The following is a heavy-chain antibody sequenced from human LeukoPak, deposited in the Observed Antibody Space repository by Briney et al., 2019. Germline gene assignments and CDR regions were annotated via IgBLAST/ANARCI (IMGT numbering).Heavy chain of an antibody. J-gene: IGHJ6*02. V-gene: IGHV1-24*01. CDR2: FEPEDGET. D-gene: IGHD3-16*02. Sequence: GASVKVSCKVSGYTLTELSLHWVRQAPGKGLEWMGGFEPEDGETIYAQKFQRRVTMTEDTSTDTAYMELSSLRSEDTAVYYCATPLKTYRKFYYYGMDVWGQGTTVTVSS. CDR3: ATPLKTYRKFYYYGMDV. CDR1: GYTLTELS.